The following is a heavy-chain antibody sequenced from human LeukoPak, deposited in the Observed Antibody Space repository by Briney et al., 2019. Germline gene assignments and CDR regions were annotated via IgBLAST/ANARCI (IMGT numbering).Heavy chain of an antibody. Sequence: SETLSLTCAVSGGSLSSHYWTWIRQPPGKGLEWIGYIYYTGATNYNPSLKSRVTISVDTSKNQFSLKLSSVTAADTAIYYCARGVFIAASQYGYWGQGTLVTVSS. V-gene: IGHV4-59*11. CDR2: IYYTGAT. J-gene: IGHJ4*02. D-gene: IGHD6-13*01. CDR3: ARGVFIAASQYGY. CDR1: GGSLSSHY.